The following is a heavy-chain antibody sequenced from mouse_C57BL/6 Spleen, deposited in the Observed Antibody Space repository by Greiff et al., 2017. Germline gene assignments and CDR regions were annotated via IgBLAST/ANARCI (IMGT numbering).Heavy chain of an antibody. CDR3: ARYALTGTFDY. CDR1: GYTFTDYY. J-gene: IGHJ2*01. Sequence: VKLMESGPELVKPGASVKISCKASGYTFTDYYINWVKQRPGQGLEWIGWIFPGSGSTYYNEKFKGKATLTVDKSSSTAYMLLSSLTSEDSAVYFCARYALTGTFDYWGQGTTLTVSS. CDR2: IFPGSGST. D-gene: IGHD4-1*01. V-gene: IGHV1-75*01.